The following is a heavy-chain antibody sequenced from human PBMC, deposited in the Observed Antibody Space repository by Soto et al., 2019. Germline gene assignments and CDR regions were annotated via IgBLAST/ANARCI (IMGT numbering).Heavy chain of an antibody. CDR2: LSGSGSTT. CDR3: AKGGVTRSYYYAMDV. Sequence: PGGSLRLSCAASGFMFSDYAMSWVRQAPGKGLEWVSALSGSGSTTYYADSVKGRFTISRDNLKNTVSLQMNNLTAEDTAVYYCAKGGVTRSYYYAMDVWGQGTTVTV. V-gene: IGHV3-23*01. CDR1: GFMFSDYA. J-gene: IGHJ6*02.